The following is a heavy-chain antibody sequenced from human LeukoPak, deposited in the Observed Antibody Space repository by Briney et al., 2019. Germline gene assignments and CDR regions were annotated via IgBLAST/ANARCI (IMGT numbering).Heavy chain of an antibody. V-gene: IGHV3-21*01. CDR2: ISRNGIYI. Sequence: PGGSLILSCAASGFTFNNYTMNWVRQAPGKGLEWVSSISRNGIYIKYVDSAKGRFTVSRDNAKNSLYLQMNSLRAEDTAVYYCARDGLPATVANWFDPWGQGTLVTVSS. J-gene: IGHJ5*02. CDR1: GFTFNNYT. CDR3: ARDGLPATVANWFDP. D-gene: IGHD2-15*01.